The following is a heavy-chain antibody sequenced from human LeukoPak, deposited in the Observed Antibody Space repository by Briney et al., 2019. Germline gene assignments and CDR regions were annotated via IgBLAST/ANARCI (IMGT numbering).Heavy chain of an antibody. CDR3: AVRLGWSPYYFDY. CDR2: IIPIFGTA. D-gene: IGHD4-23*01. CDR1: GCTFTSYA. J-gene: IGHJ4*02. Sequence: SVKVSCKASGCTFTSYAISWVRQAPGQGLEWMGGIIPIFGTANYAQKFQGRVTITADKSTSTAYMELSSLRSEDTAVYYCAVRLGWSPYYFDYWGQGTLVTVSS. V-gene: IGHV1-69*06.